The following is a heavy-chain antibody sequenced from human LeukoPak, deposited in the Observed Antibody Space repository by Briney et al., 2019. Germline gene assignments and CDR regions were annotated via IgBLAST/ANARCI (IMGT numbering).Heavy chain of an antibody. D-gene: IGHD2-2*01. CDR2: INHSGST. CDR1: GGSFSGYY. J-gene: IGHJ6*03. Sequence: SETLSLTCVVYGGSFSGYYWTWIRQSPGKGLEWIGEINHSGSTNYNPSLKSRVTISVDTSKNQFSLKLSSVTAADTAVYYCARGSVVVVPAAPYYYYYMDVWGKGTTVTVSS. CDR3: ARGSVVVVPAAPYYYYYMDV. V-gene: IGHV4-34*01.